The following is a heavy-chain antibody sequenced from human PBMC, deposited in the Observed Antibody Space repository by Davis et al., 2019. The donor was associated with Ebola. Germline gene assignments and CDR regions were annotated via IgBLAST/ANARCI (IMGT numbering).Heavy chain of an antibody. CDR3: ARIRMGSRGDYYFDY. J-gene: IGHJ4*02. V-gene: IGHV3-73*01. Sequence: GGSLRLSCAASGFTFSGSAMHWVRQASGKGLEWVGRIRSKDNSYATAYAASVKGRFTISRDDSKNTAYLQMNSLKTEDTAVYYCARIRMGSRGDYYFDYWGQGTLVTVSS. D-gene: IGHD6-19*01. CDR1: GFTFSGSA. CDR2: IRSKDNSYAT.